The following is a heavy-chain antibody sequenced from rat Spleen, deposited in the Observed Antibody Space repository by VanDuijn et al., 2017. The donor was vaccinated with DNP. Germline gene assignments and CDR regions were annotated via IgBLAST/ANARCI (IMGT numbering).Heavy chain of an antibody. Sequence: QVQLKESGPGLVQPSQTLSLTCTVAGFSLTKYIVHWVRQVPGRGLEWMGVIWNSGGTRYNSALKSRLSISKDTYKSQVLLEMNSLQTEDTAMYFCARWHLYLSYFDYWGQGVMVTVSS. D-gene: IGHD1-2*01. CDR3: ARWHLYLSYFDY. J-gene: IGHJ2*01. CDR1: GFSLTKYI. V-gene: IGHV2-41*01. CDR2: IWNSGGT.